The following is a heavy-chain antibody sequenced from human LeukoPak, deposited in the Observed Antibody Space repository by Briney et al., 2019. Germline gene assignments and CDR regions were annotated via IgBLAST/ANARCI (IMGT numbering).Heavy chain of an antibody. CDR1: GFTFSSYW. CDR3: ARDQAAVATGVPDF. V-gene: IGHV3-7*03. Sequence: GGSLRLSCAASGFTFSSYWMSWVRQAPGKGLEWVANIKQDGSEKYYVDSVKGRFTISRDNAKNSLYLQMNGLRAEDTAVYYCARDQAAVATGVPDFWGQGTLVTVSS. D-gene: IGHD5-12*01. CDR2: IKQDGSEK. J-gene: IGHJ4*02.